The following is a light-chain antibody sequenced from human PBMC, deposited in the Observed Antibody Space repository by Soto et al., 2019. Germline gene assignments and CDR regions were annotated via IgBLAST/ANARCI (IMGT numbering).Light chain of an antibody. Sequence: EIVMTQSPATLSVSPGERATLSCRASQSVSTNLAWYQQKPGQAPRLLIFGASTRATDVPARFSGSGSGTEFPLTISSLQSEDFAVYYCLQHNSWPRTFGQGTRLEV. CDR1: QSVSTN. CDR3: LQHNSWPRT. V-gene: IGKV3-15*01. J-gene: IGKJ1*01. CDR2: GAS.